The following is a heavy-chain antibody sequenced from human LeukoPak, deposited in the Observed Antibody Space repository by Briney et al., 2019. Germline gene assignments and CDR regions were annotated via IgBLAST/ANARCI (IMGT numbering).Heavy chain of an antibody. CDR1: GFTFSSYW. Sequence: GGSLRLSCAASGFTFSSYWMSWVRQAPGKGLEWVANIKQDGSEKYYVDSVKGRFTISRDNAKNSLYLQMNSLRAEDMALYYCAKASADWYFDLWGRGTLVTVSS. J-gene: IGHJ2*01. D-gene: IGHD2-2*01. V-gene: IGHV3-7*03. CDR3: AKASADWYFDL. CDR2: IKQDGSEK.